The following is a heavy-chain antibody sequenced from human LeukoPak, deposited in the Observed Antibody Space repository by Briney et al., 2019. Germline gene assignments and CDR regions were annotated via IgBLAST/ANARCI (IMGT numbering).Heavy chain of an antibody. Sequence: ASVKVSCKASGYTFTNYYIHWVRQAPGQGLEWMGWISAYNGNTNYAQKLQGRVTMTTDTSTSTAYMELRSLRSDDTAVYYCASPTMAKGGAFDIWGQGTMVTVSS. V-gene: IGHV1-18*04. CDR2: ISAYNGNT. D-gene: IGHD3-10*01. CDR1: GYTFTNYY. CDR3: ASPTMAKGGAFDI. J-gene: IGHJ3*02.